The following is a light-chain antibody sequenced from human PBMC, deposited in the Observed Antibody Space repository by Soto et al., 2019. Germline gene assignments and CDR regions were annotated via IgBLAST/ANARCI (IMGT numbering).Light chain of an antibody. CDR1: QSVRKSY. V-gene: IGKV3-20*01. J-gene: IGKJ4*01. CDR2: GAS. CDR3: QRYGSALT. Sequence: ESVLTQSPGTLSLSPGERVALSCRASQSVRKSYLAWYQQKPGQPPRLLVYGASSRATGIPDRFSGSGSATDFTLTISRLEPEDFAVYYCQRYGSALTFAGGTKVEMK.